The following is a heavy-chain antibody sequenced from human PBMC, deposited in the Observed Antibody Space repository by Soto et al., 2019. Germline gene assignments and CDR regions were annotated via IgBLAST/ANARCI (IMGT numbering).Heavy chain of an antibody. CDR2: ISYDGSNK. J-gene: IGHJ5*02. CDR3: AKDNGREGITIFGVVIPGPNWFDP. CDR1: GFTFSSYG. V-gene: IGHV3-30*18. Sequence: GSLRLSCAASGFTFSSYGMHWVRQAPGKGLEWVAVISYDGSNKYYADSVKGRFTISRDNSKNTLYLQMNSLRAEDTAVYYCAKDNGREGITIFGVVIPGPNWFDPWGQGTLLTVSS. D-gene: IGHD3-3*01.